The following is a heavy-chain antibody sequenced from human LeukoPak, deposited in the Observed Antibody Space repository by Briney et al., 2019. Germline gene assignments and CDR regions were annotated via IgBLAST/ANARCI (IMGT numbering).Heavy chain of an antibody. CDR3: ARGMRQIDDAFDL. CDR2: ISGGSSTI. D-gene: IGHD6-25*01. Sequence: GGSLRLSCAASGFSFSSYSMNWVRQAPGKGLEWVSYISGGSSTIYYADSVKGRFTFSRDNANKSLYLQMNSLRAEDTAMYYCARGMRQIDDAFDLWGQGTMVTVSS. CDR1: GFSFSSYS. V-gene: IGHV3-48*01. J-gene: IGHJ3*01.